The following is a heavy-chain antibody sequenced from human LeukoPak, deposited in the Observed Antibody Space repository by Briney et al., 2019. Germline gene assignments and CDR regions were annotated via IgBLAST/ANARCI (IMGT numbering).Heavy chain of an antibody. CDR3: ARDWAVRYSSGWYVSLDSSGSNFDY. CDR1: GYTFTSYG. J-gene: IGHJ4*02. Sequence: GASVKVSCKASGYTFTSYGISWVRQTPGQGLEWVGWISAYNGNTNYAQKLQGRVTMTTDTSTSTAYMELRSLRSDDTAVYYCARDWAVRYSSGWYVSLDSSGSNFDYWGQGTLVTVSS. CDR2: ISAYNGNT. D-gene: IGHD6-19*01. V-gene: IGHV1-18*01.